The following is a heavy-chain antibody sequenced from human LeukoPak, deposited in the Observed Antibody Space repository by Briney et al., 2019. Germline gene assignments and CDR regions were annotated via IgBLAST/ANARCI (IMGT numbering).Heavy chain of an antibody. CDR3: AKGFDSSGYLGFDY. D-gene: IGHD3-22*01. V-gene: IGHV3-7*03. CDR2: IKQDGSEK. Sequence: GGSLRLSCAASGFTFSTYRMSWVRQAPGKGLEWVANIKQDGSEKHYVDSVKGRFTISRDNAKNSLYLQMSSLRAEDTAVYYCAKGFDSSGYLGFDYWGQGTLVTVSS. CDR1: GFTFSTYR. J-gene: IGHJ4*02.